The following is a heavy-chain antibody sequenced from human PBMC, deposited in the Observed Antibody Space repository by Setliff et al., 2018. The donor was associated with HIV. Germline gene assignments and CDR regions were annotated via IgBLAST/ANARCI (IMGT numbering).Heavy chain of an antibody. CDR3: ARVPRPGYHYYYMDV. CDR1: GYTFTTHD. CDR2: INTNTGNP. V-gene: IGHV7-4-1*02. J-gene: IGHJ6*03. Sequence: ASVKVSCKASGYTFTTHDNTHDINWVRQAPGQGLEWMGWINTNTGNPTYAQGFTGRFVFSLDTSVSTAYLQISSLKAEDTAVYYCARVPRPGYHYYYMDVWGKGTTVTVSS. D-gene: IGHD6-6*01.